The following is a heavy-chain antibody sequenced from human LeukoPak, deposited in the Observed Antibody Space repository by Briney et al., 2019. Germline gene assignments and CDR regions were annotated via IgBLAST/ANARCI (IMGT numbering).Heavy chain of an antibody. D-gene: IGHD3-3*01. V-gene: IGHV1-18*01. J-gene: IGHJ3*02. CDR3: ARDFWSGNDAFDI. CDR2: ISAYDGNT. Sequence: ASVKVPCKASGYTFTSYGISWVRQAPGQGLEWMGWISAYDGNTNYAQKLQGRVTMTTDTSTSTAYMELRSLRSDDTAVYYCARDFWSGNDAFDIWGQGTMVTVSS. CDR1: GYTFTSYG.